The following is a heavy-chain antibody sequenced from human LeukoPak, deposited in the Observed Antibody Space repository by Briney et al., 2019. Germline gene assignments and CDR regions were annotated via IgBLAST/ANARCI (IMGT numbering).Heavy chain of an antibody. CDR3: ARDYADYVGYFFFDY. CDR2: ISGSGDST. Sequence: GGSLRLSCAAAGFTFSSYAMSWVRQAPGKGLEWVSAISGSGDSTYYADSVKGRFTISRDNSKNTLYLQMNSLRAEDTAVYYCARDYADYVGYFFFDYWGQGTLVTVSS. V-gene: IGHV3-23*01. CDR1: GFTFSSYA. J-gene: IGHJ4*02. D-gene: IGHD4-17*01.